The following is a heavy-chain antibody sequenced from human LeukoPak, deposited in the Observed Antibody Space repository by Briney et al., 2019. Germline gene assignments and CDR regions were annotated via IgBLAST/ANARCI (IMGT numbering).Heavy chain of an antibody. D-gene: IGHD4-17*01. CDR1: GGTFSSYA. CDR2: IIPIFGTA. Sequence: SVKVSCKASGGTFSSYAISWVRQAPGQGLEWMGRIIPIFGTANYAQKFQGRVTITTDESTSTAYMELSSLRSEDTAVYYCAREAAGDYLPGHWRQGTLVTVSS. J-gene: IGHJ4*02. CDR3: AREAAGDYLPGH. V-gene: IGHV1-69*05.